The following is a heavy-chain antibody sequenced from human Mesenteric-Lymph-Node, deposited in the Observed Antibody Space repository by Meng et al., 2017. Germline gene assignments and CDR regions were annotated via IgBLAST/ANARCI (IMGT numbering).Heavy chain of an antibody. CDR3: TRSYIGAGGNFEY. CDR2: IHHSGTT. D-gene: IGHD1-26*01. Sequence: QVQPQESGPGLVKPSGTLSLTCASSGDSIGSNWWSWVRQSPGEGLEWIGEIHHSGTTDYNPSLKSRVTISVDKSKNQLSLKLTSVTAADTAVYYCTRSYIGAGGNFEYWGQGTLVTASS. V-gene: IGHV4-4*02. J-gene: IGHJ4*02. CDR1: GDSIGSNW.